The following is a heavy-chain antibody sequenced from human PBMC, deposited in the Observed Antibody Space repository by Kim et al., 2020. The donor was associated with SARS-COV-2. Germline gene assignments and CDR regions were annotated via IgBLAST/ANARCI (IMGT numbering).Heavy chain of an antibody. D-gene: IGHD5-12*01. CDR1: GYTFTSSG. CDR2: ISAYNGNT. J-gene: IGHJ4*02. V-gene: IGHV1-18*04. CDR3: ATDGPGDGYNAGHDY. Sequence: ASVKVSCKASGYTFTSSGISWVRQAPGQGLEWMGWISAYNGNTNYAQKLQGRVTMTTDTSTSTAYMELRSLRSDDTAVYYCATDGPGDGYNAGHDYWGQGTLVTVSS.